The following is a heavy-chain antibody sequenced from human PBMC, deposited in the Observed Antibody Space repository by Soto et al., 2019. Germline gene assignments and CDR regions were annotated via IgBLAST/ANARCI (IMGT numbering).Heavy chain of an antibody. CDR2: IYYTGNT. J-gene: IGHJ3*02. CDR1: GGSXSSDDYY. V-gene: IGHV4-30-4*01. Sequence: QVQLQESGPGRVKPSQTLSLTCTVSGGSXSSDDYYWTWIRQPPGKGLEWIGYIYYTGNTFYNPSLKSRLTISIDTSNNQFSLKLTSVTAADTAVYYCSREALEDDAFNIWGQGTMVTVSS. CDR3: SREALEDDAFNI. D-gene: IGHD3-16*02.